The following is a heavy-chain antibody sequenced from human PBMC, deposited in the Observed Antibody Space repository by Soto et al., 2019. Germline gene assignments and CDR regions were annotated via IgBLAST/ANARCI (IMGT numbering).Heavy chain of an antibody. V-gene: IGHV3-74*01. J-gene: IGHJ4*02. D-gene: IGHD2-15*01. CDR2: ISSDGSSA. CDR3: ARVLYCSGCGCYSNFDY. Sequence: EVQLVESGGGLVQPGGSLRLSCAASGFTFSGHWMHWVRQAPGKGLVWVSRISSDGSSADYADSVKGRFTISRDNTKNTLYLQMNSLRAEDTALYYCARVLYCSGCGCYSNFDYWGQGTPVTVSS. CDR1: GFTFSGHW.